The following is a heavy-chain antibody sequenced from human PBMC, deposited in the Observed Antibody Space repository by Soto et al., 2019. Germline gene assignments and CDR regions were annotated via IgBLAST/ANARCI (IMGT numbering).Heavy chain of an antibody. D-gene: IGHD1-1*01. V-gene: IGHV3-33*01. J-gene: IGHJ4*02. CDR1: GFTFSRYG. Sequence: QVHLVESGGGVVQPGRPLRLSCAASGFTFSRYGMHWVRQAPGKGLEWVGVIVRDGGQKQYADSVRGRFTISRDNSKTTLYLEMNSVTVEDTAVYYCASDDEFEDNGLAYGGQGNLVTVSS. CDR2: IVRDGGQK. CDR3: ASDDEFEDNGLAY.